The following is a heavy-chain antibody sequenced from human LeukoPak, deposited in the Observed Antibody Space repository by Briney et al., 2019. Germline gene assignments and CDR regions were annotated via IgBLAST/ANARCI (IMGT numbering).Heavy chain of an antibody. CDR3: ARTNITIFGVVTHFDI. V-gene: IGHV1-18*01. D-gene: IGHD3-3*01. Sequence: ASVKVSCKTSGGTFNNSAISWVRQAPGQGLEWMGWISAYNGNTNYAQKLQGRVTMTTDTSTSTAYMELRSLRSDDTAVYYCARTNITIFGVVTHFDIWGQGTMVTVSS. CDR2: ISAYNGNT. CDR1: GGTFNNSA. J-gene: IGHJ3*02.